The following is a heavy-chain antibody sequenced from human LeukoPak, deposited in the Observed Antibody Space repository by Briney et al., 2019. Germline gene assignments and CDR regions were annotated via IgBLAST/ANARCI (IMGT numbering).Heavy chain of an antibody. V-gene: IGHV1-18*01. D-gene: IGHD3-16*02. J-gene: IGHJ5*02. Sequence: GASVTVSCTASGYTFTSYGISWVRQAPGQGLEWMGWISAYSGDTNYAQKFQGRVTMTRDTSTSTVYMELSSLRSEDTAVYYCAREGSGYDYVWGSYRSNWFDPWGQGTLVTVSS. CDR3: AREGSGYDYVWGSYRSNWFDP. CDR2: ISAYSGDT. CDR1: GYTFTSYG.